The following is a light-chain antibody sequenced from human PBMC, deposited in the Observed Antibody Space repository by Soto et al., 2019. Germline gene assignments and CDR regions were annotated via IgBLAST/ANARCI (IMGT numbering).Light chain of an antibody. CDR1: QMFLASPNNTNY. CDR2: WAS. Sequence: IVMTQSPHSLALSLCGSATINCKSTQMFLASPNNTNYLAWYQQKPGQPPKLLIYWASARASGVPARFSGSGSGTDFTLTISSLQAEDVAVYYCQQYYSIPVTFGGGTKVDIK. CDR3: QQYYSIPVT. J-gene: IGKJ4*01. V-gene: IGKV4-1*01.